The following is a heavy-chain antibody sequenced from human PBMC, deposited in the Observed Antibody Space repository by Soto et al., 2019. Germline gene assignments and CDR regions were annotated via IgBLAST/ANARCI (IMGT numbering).Heavy chain of an antibody. CDR3: ATDYGDYVGAFDI. V-gene: IGHV4-59*01. Sequence: PSETLSLTCTVSGGSISRYFWSWIRQSPGKGLEWIIHIYSSGTINYNPSLKSRVTISLDTSKNQFSLKLRSVTAADTAVYYCATDYGDYVGAFDIWGQGTMVTVSS. D-gene: IGHD4-17*01. J-gene: IGHJ3*02. CDR1: GGSISRYF. CDR2: IYSSGTI.